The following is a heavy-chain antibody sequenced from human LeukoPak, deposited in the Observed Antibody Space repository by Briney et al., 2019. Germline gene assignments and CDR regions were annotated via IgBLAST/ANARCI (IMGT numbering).Heavy chain of an antibody. CDR2: ISGSGGST. CDR3: AKDGIVGATRDYFDY. V-gene: IGHV3-23*01. Sequence: GGSLRLSCAASGFTFSSYAMSWVRQAPGMGLEWVSAISGSGGSTYYADSVKGRFTISRDNSKNTLYLQMNSLRAEDTAVYYCAKDGIVGATRDYFDYWGQGTLDTVSS. CDR1: GFTFSSYA. D-gene: IGHD1-26*01. J-gene: IGHJ4*02.